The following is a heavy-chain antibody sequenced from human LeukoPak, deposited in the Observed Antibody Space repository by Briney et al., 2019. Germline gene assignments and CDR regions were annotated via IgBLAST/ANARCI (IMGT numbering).Heavy chain of an antibody. V-gene: IGHV1-2*02. CDR2: INPNSGGT. CDR3: ARDGGAYCGRHCGLAALT. Sequence: ASVKVSDSPAEYTFSAYYIPPVPQAPGQGLEWMGWINPNSGGTDYAQKFQGRVTMTRDTSISTAYMELSRLRSDDTAVYYCARDGGAYCGRHCGLAALTWGQRALVTVSS. CDR1: EYTFSAYY. J-gene: IGHJ5*02. D-gene: IGHD2-21*02.